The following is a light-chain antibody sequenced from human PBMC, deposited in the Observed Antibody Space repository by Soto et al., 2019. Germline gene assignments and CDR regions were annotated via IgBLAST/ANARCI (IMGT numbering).Light chain of an antibody. Sequence: DIQMTQSPSSLSASVGDRVTVTCRASQSIGRYLNWYQQKPGKAPKPLIYDASSLQTGVPSRFSGNKSVTDFTLTINSLQPEDFATYYCQQSFSAPRTFGQGTKLEIK. CDR3: QQSFSAPRT. CDR2: DAS. CDR1: QSIGRY. J-gene: IGKJ2*01. V-gene: IGKV1-39*01.